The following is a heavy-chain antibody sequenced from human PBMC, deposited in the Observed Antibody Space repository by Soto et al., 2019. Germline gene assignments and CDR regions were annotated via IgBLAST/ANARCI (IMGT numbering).Heavy chain of an antibody. CDR2: SSAYNGNT. V-gene: IGHV1-18*01. CDR1: GYTFTSYG. J-gene: IGHJ4*02. D-gene: IGHD6-19*01. CDR3: AREYSSGWFFDY. Sequence: ASVKVSCKASGYTFTSYGISWVRQAPGQGLEWMGWSSAYNGNTNYAQKLQGRVTMTTDTSTSTAYMELRSLRSDDTAVYYCAREYSSGWFFDYWGQGTLVTVSS.